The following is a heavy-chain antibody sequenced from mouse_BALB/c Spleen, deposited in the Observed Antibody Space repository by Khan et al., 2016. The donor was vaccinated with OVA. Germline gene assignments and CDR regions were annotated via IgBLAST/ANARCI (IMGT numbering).Heavy chain of an antibody. CDR3: AKGGGFDY. CDR2: IYPGNVNT. J-gene: IGHJ2*01. V-gene: IGHV1S56*01. CDR1: GYTFTSYY. Sequence: VQLQQSGPELVKPGASVRISCKASGYTFTSYYIHWVKQRPGQGLEWIGWIYPGNVNTKYNEKFKGKVTLTADKSSSTAYMQLSSLTSEDSAVYFCAKGGGFDYWGQGTTPTVSS. D-gene: IGHD1-1*02.